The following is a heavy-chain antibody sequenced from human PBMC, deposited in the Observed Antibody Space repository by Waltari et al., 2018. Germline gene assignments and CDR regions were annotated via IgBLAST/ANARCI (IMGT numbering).Heavy chain of an antibody. CDR2: IKEDGSEK. Sequence: EVQLVESGGDLVQPGGSLRLSCAASGFTFSSYWMCWVRQAPGQGLEWGANIKEDGSEKYYVDSVKGRFTISRDNAKNSLYLQMNSLRAEDSAVYYCARTQWDSTSRRAFDIWGQGTVVTVSS. CDR3: ARTQWDSTSRRAFDI. D-gene: IGHD1-26*01. J-gene: IGHJ3*02. CDR1: GFTFSSYW. V-gene: IGHV3-7*01.